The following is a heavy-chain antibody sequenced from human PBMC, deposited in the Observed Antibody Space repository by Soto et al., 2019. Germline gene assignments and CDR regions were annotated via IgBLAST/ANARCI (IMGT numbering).Heavy chain of an antibody. CDR2: VHNSGST. V-gene: IGHV4-31*03. Sequence: QVQLQESGPGLVKASQTLSLTCTVSGGSISSGGYYWSWIRQHPGKGLEWIGYVHNSGSTYYNPSVKSRATILMDTSKNQFSLRLTSVTAADTAVYYCARPTGNRFDSWGQGSLVTVSS. J-gene: IGHJ4*02. CDR3: ARPTGNRFDS. CDR1: GGSISSGGYY. D-gene: IGHD1-1*01.